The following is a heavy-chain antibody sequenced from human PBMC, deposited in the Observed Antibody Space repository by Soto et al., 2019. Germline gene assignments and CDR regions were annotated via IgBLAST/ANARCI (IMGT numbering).Heavy chain of an antibody. CDR2: ISGSGDRT. Sequence: GGSLRLSCAASGFRFGTYAQNWVRQAPGKGLEWVSVISGSGDRTYYADSVKGRFTISRDNSKNTLYLQMNSLRAEDTAVYYCASPIVVLEVMDSDYYYGMDVWGQGPAVTVSS. V-gene: IGHV3-23*01. D-gene: IGHD2-2*01. CDR1: GFRFGTYA. CDR3: ASPIVVLEVMDSDYYYGMDV. J-gene: IGHJ6*02.